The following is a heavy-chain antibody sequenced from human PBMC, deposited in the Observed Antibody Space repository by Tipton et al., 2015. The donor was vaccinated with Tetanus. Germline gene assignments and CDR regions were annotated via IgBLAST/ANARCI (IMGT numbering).Heavy chain of an antibody. V-gene: IGHV1-69*06. D-gene: IGHD3-22*01. Sequence: QLVQSGAEVKKPGSSVKVSCKTSGGSFSTYITSWVRQAPGQGLEWMGGIIPIFGTITYAQKFQGRITITADRSTNTAYMELSSLRSEDTAVYYCARSRRGTRVYYAIAFWGHGTPVSVSS. J-gene: IGHJ4*01. CDR1: GGSFSTYI. CDR3: ARSRRGTRVYYAIAF. CDR2: IIPIFGTI.